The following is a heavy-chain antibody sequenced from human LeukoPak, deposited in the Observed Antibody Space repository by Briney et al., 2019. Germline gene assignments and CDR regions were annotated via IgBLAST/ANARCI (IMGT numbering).Heavy chain of an antibody. V-gene: IGHV3-23*01. D-gene: IGHD6-19*01. CDR2: ISGSGGST. CDR1: GFTFSSYA. CDR3: AKDLRGIAVAGLDY. Sequence: PGGSLRLSCAASGFTFSSYAMSWVRQAPGKGLEWVSAISGSGGSTYYADSVKGRFTISRDNSKNTLYLQMNGLRAEDTAVYYCAKDLRGIAVAGLDYWGQGTLVTVSS. J-gene: IGHJ4*02.